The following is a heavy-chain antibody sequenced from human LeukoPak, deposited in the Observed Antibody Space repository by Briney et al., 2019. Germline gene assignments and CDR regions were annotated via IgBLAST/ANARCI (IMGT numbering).Heavy chain of an antibody. J-gene: IGHJ4*02. CDR1: GGSISSGGYY. D-gene: IGHD3-3*01. Sequence: SETLSLTCTVSGGSISSGGYYWSWIRQPPGKGLEWIGYIYHSGSTYYNPSLKSRVTISVDRSKNQFSLKLSSVTAADTAVYYCARDRRITIFGVVEGDYFDYWGQGTLVTVSS. V-gene: IGHV4-30-2*01. CDR3: ARDRRITIFGVVEGDYFDY. CDR2: IYHSGST.